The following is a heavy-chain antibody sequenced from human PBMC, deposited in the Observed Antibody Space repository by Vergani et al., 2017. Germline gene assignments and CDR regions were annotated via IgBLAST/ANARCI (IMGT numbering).Heavy chain of an antibody. CDR2: ISSSSSYI. J-gene: IGHJ4*02. CDR3: AKDWGSTQRPGRYYFDY. CDR1: GFTFSSYS. V-gene: IGHV3-21*01. Sequence: EVQLVESGGGLVKPGGSLRLSCAASGFTFSSYSMNWVRQAPGKGLEWVSSISSSSSYIYYADSVKGRFTISRDNAKNSLYLQMNSLRAEDTAVYYCAKDWGSTQRPGRYYFDYWGQGTLVTVSS. D-gene: IGHD3-16*01.